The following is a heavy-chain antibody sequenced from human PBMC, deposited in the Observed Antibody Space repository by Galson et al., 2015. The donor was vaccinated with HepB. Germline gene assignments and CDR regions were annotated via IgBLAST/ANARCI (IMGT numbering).Heavy chain of an antibody. V-gene: IGHV3-30*18. CDR2: ISYDGSNK. J-gene: IGHJ6*02. CDR3: AKFIVPAAIDYYYYYGMDV. Sequence: SLRLSCAASGFTFSSYGVHWVRQAPGKGLEWVAVISYDGSNKYYADSVKGRFTISRDNSKNTLYLQMNSLRAEDTAVYYCAKFIVPAAIDYYYYYGMDVWGQGTTVTVSS. D-gene: IGHD2-2*01. CDR1: GFTFSSYG.